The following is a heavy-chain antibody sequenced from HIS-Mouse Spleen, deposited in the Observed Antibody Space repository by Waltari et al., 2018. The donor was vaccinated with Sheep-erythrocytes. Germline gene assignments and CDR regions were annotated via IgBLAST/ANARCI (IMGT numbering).Heavy chain of an antibody. D-gene: IGHD3-3*01. V-gene: IGHV4-59*01. CDR2: IYYSGST. Sequence: QVQLQESGPGLVKPSETLSLTCTVSGGSISSYYWSWIRQPPGKGLEWIGYIYYSGSTHYNPSLKSRVTISVDTSKNQFSLKLSSVTAADTAVYYCARESRRNNFWSGYYYFDYWGQGTLVTVSS. J-gene: IGHJ4*02. CDR1: GGSISSYY. CDR3: ARESRRNNFWSGYYYFDY.